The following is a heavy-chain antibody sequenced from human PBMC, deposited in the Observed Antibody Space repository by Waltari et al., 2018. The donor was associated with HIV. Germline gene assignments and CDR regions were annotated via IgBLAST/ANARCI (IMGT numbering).Heavy chain of an antibody. CDR1: GFTFSDYN. D-gene: IGHD4-17*01. V-gene: IGHV3-48*01. CDR3: ARGGGYGDYRFDP. CDR2: IRSDGSTI. J-gene: IGHJ5*02. Sequence: EVQLVESGGGLVQPGGSLRLSCAVSGFTFSDYNMNWVRQAPGKGLEWVSYIRSDGSTIYYADSVKGRFTISRDNAKNALYLQMNSLRAEDTAVYYCARGGGYGDYRFDPWGQGTLVTVSS.